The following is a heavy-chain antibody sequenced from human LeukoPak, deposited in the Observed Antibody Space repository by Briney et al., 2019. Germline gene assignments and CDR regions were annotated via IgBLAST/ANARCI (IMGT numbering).Heavy chain of an antibody. CDR2: IYYSGGT. CDR1: GGSISSSY. V-gene: IGHV4-59*08. J-gene: IGHJ6*02. CDR3: ARHRGDYYYYGMDV. Sequence: PSETLSLTCTVSGGSISSSYWSWIRQPPGKGLEWIGYIYYSGGTNYNPSLKSRVTISVDTSKNQFSLKLSSVTAADTAVYYCARHRGDYYYYGMDVWGQGTTVTVSS.